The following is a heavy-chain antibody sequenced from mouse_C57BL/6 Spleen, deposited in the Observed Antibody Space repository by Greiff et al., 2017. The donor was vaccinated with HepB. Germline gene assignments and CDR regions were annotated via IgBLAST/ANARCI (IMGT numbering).Heavy chain of an antibody. CDR1: GFTFSSYA. J-gene: IGHJ4*01. V-gene: IGHV5-4*03. CDR2: ISDGGSYT. Sequence: EVKLVESGGGLVKPGGSLKLSCAASGFTFSSYAMSWVRQTPEKRLEWVATISDGGSYTYYPDNVKGRFTISRDNAKNNLYLQLSHLKSEDTAMYYCARTTVVDAMDYWGQGTSVTVSS. CDR3: ARTTVVDAMDY. D-gene: IGHD1-1*01.